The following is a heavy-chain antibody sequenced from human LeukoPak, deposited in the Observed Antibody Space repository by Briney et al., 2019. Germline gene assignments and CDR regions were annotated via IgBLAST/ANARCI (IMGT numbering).Heavy chain of an antibody. Sequence: SETLSLTCTVSGGSISTYYWSWIRQPPGKDLEWIGYILYSGSTNYNPSLKSRVTISVDTSKNQFSLKLSSVTAADTAVYYCARDDYRVFDPWGQGTLVTVSS. CDR2: ILYSGST. J-gene: IGHJ5*02. D-gene: IGHD4-11*01. CDR3: ARDDYRVFDP. V-gene: IGHV4-59*01. CDR1: GGSISTYY.